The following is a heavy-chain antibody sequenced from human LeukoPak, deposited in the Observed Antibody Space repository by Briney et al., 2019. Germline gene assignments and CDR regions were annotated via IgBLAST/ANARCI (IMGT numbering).Heavy chain of an antibody. CDR2: ISYDTRNK. J-gene: IGHJ4*02. CDR1: GFTFSSYG. CDR3: ARDDCSGGSCYLDY. Sequence: PGGSLRLSCAASGFTFSSYGMHWVRQAPGKGLEWVAVISYDTRNKYYGDSVKGRFTISRDNSKNTLFLQMNSLRVEDTAIYYCARDDCSGGSCYLDYWGQGTLVTVSS. D-gene: IGHD2-15*01. V-gene: IGHV3-30*03.